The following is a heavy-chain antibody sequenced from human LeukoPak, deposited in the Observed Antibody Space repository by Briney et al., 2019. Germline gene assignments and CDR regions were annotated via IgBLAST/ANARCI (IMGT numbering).Heavy chain of an antibody. V-gene: IGHV3-7*03. CDR1: GFTVSSNY. CDR3: ARGDPGRYCSSTSCYKNGDY. D-gene: IGHD2-2*02. CDR2: IKQDGSEK. Sequence: GGSLRLSCAASGFTVSSNYMSWVRQAPGKGLEWVANIKQDGSEKYYVDSVKGRFTISRDNAKNSLYLQMNSLRAEDTAVYYCARGDPGRYCSSTSCYKNGDYWGQGTLVTVSS. J-gene: IGHJ4*02.